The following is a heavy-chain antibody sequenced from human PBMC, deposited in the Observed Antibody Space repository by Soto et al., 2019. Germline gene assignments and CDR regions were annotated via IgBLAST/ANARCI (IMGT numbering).Heavy chain of an antibody. J-gene: IGHJ4*02. D-gene: IGHD3-10*01. V-gene: IGHV6-1*01. Sequence: SQTLSLTCAISGGSVSSNSAAWNWIRQSPSRGLEWLGRTYYKSRWFDDFAISVKSRITTNPDTSKNQVSLHLNSVTPEDTAVYYCARGAMYGSGSFSVFDYWGQGILVTVSS. CDR1: GGSVSSNSAA. CDR2: TYYKSRWFD. CDR3: ARGAMYGSGSFSVFDY.